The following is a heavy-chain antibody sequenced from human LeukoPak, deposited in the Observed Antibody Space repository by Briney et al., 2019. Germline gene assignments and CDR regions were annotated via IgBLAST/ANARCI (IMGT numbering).Heavy chain of an antibody. V-gene: IGHV4-39*01. Sequence: SETLSLTCTVSGGSISSSSYYWGWIRQPPGKGLEWIGSIYYSGSTYYNPSLKSRVTISVDTSKNQFSLKLSSMTAADTAVYYCARQGGAAAGYNRFDPWGQGTLVTVSS. D-gene: IGHD6-13*01. J-gene: IGHJ5*02. CDR2: IYYSGST. CDR1: GGSISSSSYY. CDR3: ARQGGAAAGYNRFDP.